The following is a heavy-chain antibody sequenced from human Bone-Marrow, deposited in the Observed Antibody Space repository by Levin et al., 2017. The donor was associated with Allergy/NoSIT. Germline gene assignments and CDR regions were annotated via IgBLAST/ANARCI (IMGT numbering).Heavy chain of an antibody. CDR1: GFTFSVYW. CDR3: SSLDHTGYGYFDH. Sequence: QPGGSLRLSCAASGFTFSVYWMSWVRQAPGKGLEWVANINQDGSLKKYVDSVNGRFTISRDNTGNSVYLQMNSLRAEDTAVYYCSSLDHTGYGYFDHWGQGSLVTVPS. J-gene: IGHJ4*02. D-gene: IGHD3-9*01. V-gene: IGHV3-7*01. CDR2: INQDGSLK.